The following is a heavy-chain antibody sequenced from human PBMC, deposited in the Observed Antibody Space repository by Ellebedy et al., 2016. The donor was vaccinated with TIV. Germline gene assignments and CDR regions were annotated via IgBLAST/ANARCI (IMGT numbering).Heavy chain of an antibody. CDR2: NIPIFGTT. D-gene: IGHD2/OR15-2a*01. Sequence: SVKVSXXASGGTFSSYAISWVRQAPGHGLEWIGGNIPIFGTTDYAQKFQVRATITADESTSTLNIDRLRSEDTALYYCATVTDFGPGSSFDYWGPGTLVTVSS. CDR3: ATVTDFGPGSSFDY. CDR1: GGTFSSYA. V-gene: IGHV1-69*13. J-gene: IGHJ4*02.